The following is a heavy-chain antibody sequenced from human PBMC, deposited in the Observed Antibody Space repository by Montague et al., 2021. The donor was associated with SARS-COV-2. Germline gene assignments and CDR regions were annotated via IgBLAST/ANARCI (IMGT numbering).Heavy chain of an antibody. D-gene: IGHD6-13*01. CDR1: GFSLSTSGMC. V-gene: IGHV2-70*11. CDR2: IDWADDK. J-gene: IGHJ6*03. CDR3: ARVSSMWSQDYYYCMDV. Sequence: PALVKPTQTLTLTCTFSGFSLSTSGMCVSWIRQPPGKALEWLARIDWADDKYYSTSLKTRLTISKYTSKNQVVLTMTNMDPVDTATYYCARVSSMWSQDYYYCMDVWGKGTTVTVSS.